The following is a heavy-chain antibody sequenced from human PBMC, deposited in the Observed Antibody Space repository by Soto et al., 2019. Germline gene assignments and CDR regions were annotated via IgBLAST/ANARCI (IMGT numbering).Heavy chain of an antibody. CDR3: ARVVRLMLYSDY. J-gene: IGHJ4*02. CDR1: GFTFSDYY. CDR2: IGPSSSYT. Sequence: QVQLVESGGGLVKPGGSLRLSCAASGFTFSDYYMSWIRQAPGKGLEWVSYIGPSSSYTNYADSVKGRFTISRDNTKNSLYLPMNSLRAEDTAVYYCARVVRLMLYSDYWGQGTLVTVSS. D-gene: IGHD2-8*01. V-gene: IGHV3-11*06.